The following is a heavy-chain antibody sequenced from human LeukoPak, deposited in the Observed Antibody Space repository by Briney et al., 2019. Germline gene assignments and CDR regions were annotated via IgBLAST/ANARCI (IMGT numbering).Heavy chain of an antibody. J-gene: IGHJ3*02. CDR1: GYTFTSYG. CDR3: ARVPYYDSSGYPSHDAFDI. D-gene: IGHD3-22*01. Sequence: ASVKVSCKASGYTFTSYGISWVRQAPGQGLEWMGWISAYNGNTNYAQKLQGRVTMTTDTSTSTAYMELRSLRSDDTAVYYCARVPYYDSSGYPSHDAFDIWGQGTMVTVSS. CDR2: ISAYNGNT. V-gene: IGHV1-18*01.